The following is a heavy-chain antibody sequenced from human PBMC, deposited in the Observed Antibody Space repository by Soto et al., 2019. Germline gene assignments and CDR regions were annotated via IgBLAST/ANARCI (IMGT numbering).Heavy chain of an antibody. D-gene: IGHD2-21*01. CDR3: AKLGLVTISLYGMDV. J-gene: IGHJ6*02. Sequence: EEQLLESGGGLVQPGGSLRLSCAASGFTFSNYAMSWVRQAPGKGLEWVSAISGSGGTTFYADSVKGRFAISRDNSKNTLYLQLNSLRAEDTAVYYCAKLGLVTISLYGMDVWGQGTTVTVSS. V-gene: IGHV3-23*01. CDR2: ISGSGGTT. CDR1: GFTFSNYA.